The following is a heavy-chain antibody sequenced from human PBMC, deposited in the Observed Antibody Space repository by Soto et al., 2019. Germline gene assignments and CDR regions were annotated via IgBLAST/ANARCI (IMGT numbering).Heavy chain of an antibody. Sequence: LSLTCTVSGDSISTFYWSWIRQPPGKGLEWIGYIHYSGSTNYNPSLKSQVIISVDTSKNQFSLKLSSVTAADTAVYFCARVRSNLFDYWGQGTLVTVSS. CDR1: GDSISTFY. CDR2: IHYSGST. D-gene: IGHD3-3*01. CDR3: ARVRSNLFDY. V-gene: IGHV4-59*01. J-gene: IGHJ4*02.